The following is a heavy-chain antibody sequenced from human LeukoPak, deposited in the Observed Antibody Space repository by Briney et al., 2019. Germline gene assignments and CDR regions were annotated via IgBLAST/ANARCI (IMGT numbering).Heavy chain of an antibody. J-gene: IGHJ4*02. V-gene: IGHV1-69*13. D-gene: IGHD2-2*01. Sequence: SVKVSCKASGGTFSSYAISWVRQAPGQGLEWMGGIIPIFGTANYAQKFQGRVTITADGSTSTAYMELSSLRSEDTAVYYCARVGKEYQLPGAYFDYWGQGTLVTVSS. CDR1: GGTFSSYA. CDR2: IIPIFGTA. CDR3: ARVGKEYQLPGAYFDY.